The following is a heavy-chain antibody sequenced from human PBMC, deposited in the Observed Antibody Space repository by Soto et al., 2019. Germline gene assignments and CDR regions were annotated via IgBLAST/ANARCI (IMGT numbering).Heavy chain of an antibody. Sequence: QLHLRESGPGLVKPSETLSLTCTVSGGSITSSSYYWGWIRQPPGKGLEWIGSIYYSGSTYYNPSLKGRVTIPVHTSKNQFSLTLSSVTAADTAVYYCATQEVGGSYVYTFDPWGQGTLVTVSS. CDR3: ATQEVGGSYVYTFDP. D-gene: IGHD1-26*01. CDR2: IYYSGST. V-gene: IGHV4-39*01. CDR1: GGSITSSSYY. J-gene: IGHJ5*02.